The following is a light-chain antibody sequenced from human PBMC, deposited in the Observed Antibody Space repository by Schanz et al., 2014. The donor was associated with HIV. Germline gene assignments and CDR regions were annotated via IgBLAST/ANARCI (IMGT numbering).Light chain of an antibody. J-gene: IGLJ2*01. V-gene: IGLV1-40*01. CDR2: GNS. CDR1: SSNIGAGYD. CDR3: QSSDSSLSAVV. Sequence: QSVLTQPPSVSGAPGQRVTISCTGSSSNIGAGYDVHWYQQLPGTAPKLLIYGNSNRPSGVPDRFSGSKSGSSASLAITGLQAGDEADYYCQSSDSSLSAVVFGGGTKLTVL.